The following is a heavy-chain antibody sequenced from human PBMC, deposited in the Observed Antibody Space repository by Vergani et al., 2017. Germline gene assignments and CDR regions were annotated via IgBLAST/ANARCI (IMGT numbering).Heavy chain of an antibody. V-gene: IGHV3-33*06. Sequence: VQLLESGGGLVQPGGSLRLSCAASGFTFSSYAMSWVRQAPGKGLEWVAVIWYDGSNKYYADSVKGRFTISRDNSKNTLYLQMNSLRAEDTAVYYCAKDVGIVGATPYFDYWGQGTLVTVSS. CDR3: AKDVGIVGATPYFDY. CDR2: IWYDGSNK. J-gene: IGHJ4*02. CDR1: GFTFSSYA. D-gene: IGHD1-26*01.